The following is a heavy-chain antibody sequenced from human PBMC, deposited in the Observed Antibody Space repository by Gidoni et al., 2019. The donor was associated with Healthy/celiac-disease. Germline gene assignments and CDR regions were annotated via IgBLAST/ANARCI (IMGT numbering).Heavy chain of an antibody. CDR1: GFTFSSYS. CDR2: ISYDGSNK. J-gene: IGHJ2*01. CDR3: ARVGVDTAMVTFWYFDL. Sequence: QVQLVESGGGVVQPGRSLRLSCAASGFTFSSYSMHWVRQAPGKGLEWVEVISYDGSNKYYADSVKGRFTISRDNSKNTLYLQMNSLRAEDTAVYYCARVGVDTAMVTFWYFDLWGRGTLVTVSS. D-gene: IGHD5-18*01. V-gene: IGHV3-30-3*01.